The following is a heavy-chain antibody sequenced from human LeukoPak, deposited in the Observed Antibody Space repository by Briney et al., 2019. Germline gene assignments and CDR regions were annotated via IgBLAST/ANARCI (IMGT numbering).Heavy chain of an antibody. CDR1: GGAFKGYY. V-gene: IGHV4-34*01. CDR3: AIIVGAINY. Sequence: SETLSLTRAVYGGAFKGYYWSWIRQPPGKGLEWIGEINHSGSTNYNPSLKSRVTISVDTSKNQFSLKLSSVTAADTAVYYCAIIVGAINYWGQGTLVTVSS. J-gene: IGHJ4*02. D-gene: IGHD1-26*01. CDR2: INHSGST.